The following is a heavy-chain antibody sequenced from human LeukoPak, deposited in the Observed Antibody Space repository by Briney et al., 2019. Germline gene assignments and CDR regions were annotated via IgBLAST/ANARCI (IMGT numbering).Heavy chain of an antibody. Sequence: SVKVSCKAFGGTFSSYAISWVRQAPGQGLEWIGGIIPIFGTANYAQKFQGRVTITADESTSTAYMELSSLRSEDTAVYYCAREVVVVAATSYYYYGMDVWGQGTTVTVSS. D-gene: IGHD2-15*01. J-gene: IGHJ6*02. CDR3: AREVVVVAATSYYYYGMDV. V-gene: IGHV1-69*13. CDR2: IIPIFGTA. CDR1: GGTFSSYA.